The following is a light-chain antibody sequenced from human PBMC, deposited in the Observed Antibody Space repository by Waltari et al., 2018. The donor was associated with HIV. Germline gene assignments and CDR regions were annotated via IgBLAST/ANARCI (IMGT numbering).Light chain of an antibody. CDR1: SGSIGDNY. J-gene: IGLJ3*02. CDR3: QSYDRSIQV. Sequence: NFMLTQPHSVSESPGKTVTISCTRRSGSIGDNYVHWYQQRPGSSPIIVIYEDKQRPSGVPDRFSGSIGSSSNSASLTISGLKTEDEGDYYCQSYDRSIQVFGGGTKLTVL. CDR2: EDK. V-gene: IGLV6-57*01.